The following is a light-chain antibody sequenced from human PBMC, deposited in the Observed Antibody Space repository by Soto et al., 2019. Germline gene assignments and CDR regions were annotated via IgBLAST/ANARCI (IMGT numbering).Light chain of an antibody. CDR3: SSYTSSTNPLFV. CDR2: EVS. V-gene: IGLV2-14*01. Sequence: HSVLTQPASVSGSPGQSITISCTGTSSDVGDYNYVSWYQQHPGKAPKLMIYEVSNRPSGISNRFSGSKSGNTASLNISGLQAEDEADYYCSSYTSSTNPLFVFGTGTKVTV. CDR1: SSDVGDYNY. J-gene: IGLJ1*01.